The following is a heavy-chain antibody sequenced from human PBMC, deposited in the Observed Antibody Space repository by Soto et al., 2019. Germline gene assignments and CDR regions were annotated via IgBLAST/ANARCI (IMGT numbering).Heavy chain of an antibody. J-gene: IGHJ4*02. CDR1: GFTFSDYY. D-gene: IGHD6-19*01. V-gene: IGHV3-11*01. Sequence: GGSLRLSCAASGFTFSDYYMSWIRQAPGKGLEWVSYISSSGSTIYYADSVKGRFTISRDNAKNSLYLQMNSLRAEDTAVYYCASHAGYSSGWYALLDYWGQGTLVTVSS. CDR3: ASHAGYSSGWYALLDY. CDR2: ISSSGSTI.